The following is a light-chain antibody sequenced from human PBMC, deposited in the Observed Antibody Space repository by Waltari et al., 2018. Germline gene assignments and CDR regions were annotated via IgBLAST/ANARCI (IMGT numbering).Light chain of an antibody. V-gene: IGKV4-1*01. CDR2: WAS. Sequence: DIVMTQSPDSLPVSLGERATINCTSSPTVLYSSDNNNYLAWYQQKLGQPPNLLIYWASTRASGVPARFSGSGSGTDFTLTISSLQAEDVAVYYCQQYYDTPRTFGQGTRVEIK. CDR1: PTVLYSSDNNNY. CDR3: QQYYDTPRT. J-gene: IGKJ1*01.